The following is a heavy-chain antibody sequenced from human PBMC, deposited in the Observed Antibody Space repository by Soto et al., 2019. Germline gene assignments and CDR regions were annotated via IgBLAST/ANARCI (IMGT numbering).Heavy chain of an antibody. CDR2: ISSSSSTI. CDR3: ARDNPRSSGWDV. Sequence: EVQLVESGGGLVQPGGSLRLSCEASGFTLSSYSMNWARQAPGQGLEWVSYISSSSSTIYYEHSVKGRFTISRDNAKNSLYLQMNSLRDEDTAVYYCARDNPRSSGWDVWGQGTTVTVSS. J-gene: IGHJ6*02. V-gene: IGHV3-48*02. CDR1: GFTLSSYS.